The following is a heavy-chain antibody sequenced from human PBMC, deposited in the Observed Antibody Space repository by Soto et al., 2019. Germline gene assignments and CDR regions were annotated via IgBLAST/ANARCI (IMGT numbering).Heavy chain of an antibody. CDR2: IYYSGST. V-gene: IGHV4-39*01. CDR1: GGSISSSSYY. Sequence: QLQLQESGPGLVKPSETLSLTCTVSGGSISSSSYYWGWIRQPPGKGLEWIGSIYYSGSTYYNPSLKSRVTLSEDTSKNQFSLKLSSVTAADTAVYYCARHYLGINNWFDPWGQGTLVTVSS. J-gene: IGHJ5*02. CDR3: ARHYLGINNWFDP. D-gene: IGHD3-10*01.